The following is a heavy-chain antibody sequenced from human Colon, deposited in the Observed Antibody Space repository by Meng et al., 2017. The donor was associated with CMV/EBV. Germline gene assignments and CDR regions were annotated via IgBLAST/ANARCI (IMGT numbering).Heavy chain of an antibody. CDR3: ARGGTTVTTGDY. D-gene: IGHD4-17*01. Sequence: GESLKISCVFSGLSFNSYAMSWVRQAPGKGLEWVSSISSSSSYIYYADSVKGRFTISRDNAKNSLYLQMNSLRAEDTAVYYCARGGTTVTTGDYWGQGTLVTVSS. V-gene: IGHV3-21*01. CDR2: ISSSSSYI. J-gene: IGHJ4*02. CDR1: GLSFNSYA.